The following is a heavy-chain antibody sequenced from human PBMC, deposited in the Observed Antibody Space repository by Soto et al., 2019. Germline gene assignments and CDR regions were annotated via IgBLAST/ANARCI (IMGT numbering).Heavy chain of an antibody. CDR3: AREVGVVVPAAMIDY. CDR1: GFTFSDYY. V-gene: IGHV3-11*01. Sequence: GGSLRLSCAASGFTFSDYYMSWIRQAPGKGLEWVSYISSSGSTIYYADSVKGRFTISRDNAKNSLYLQMNSLRAEDTAVYYCAREVGVVVPAAMIDYWGQGTLVTVSS. D-gene: IGHD2-2*01. J-gene: IGHJ4*02. CDR2: ISSSGSTI.